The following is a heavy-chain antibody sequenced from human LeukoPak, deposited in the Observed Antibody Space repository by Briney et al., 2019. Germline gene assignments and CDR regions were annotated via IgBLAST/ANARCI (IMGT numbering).Heavy chain of an antibody. V-gene: IGHV4-34*01. CDR1: GGSFSDYY. D-gene: IGHD4-23*01. J-gene: IGHJ2*01. CDR3: ATDYGGNSDWYFDL. CDR2: INQGGST. Sequence: PSETLSLTCGVYGGSFSDYYWSWIRQSPGKGLEWIGEINQGGSTTYNPSLKSRVTISVDTSKNEFSLNMSSVTDADTAVYYCATDYGGNSDWYFDLWGRGTLVTVSS.